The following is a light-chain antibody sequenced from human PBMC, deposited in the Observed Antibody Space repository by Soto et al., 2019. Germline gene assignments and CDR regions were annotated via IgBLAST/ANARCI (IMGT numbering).Light chain of an antibody. CDR3: QQVKNNLPLT. CDR1: QDIKNY. V-gene: IGKV1-33*01. J-gene: IGKJ4*01. Sequence: DIKMTQSPSSLSAYVGDRVTITCQASQDIKNYLNWYQQKSGKAPKLLIYDASDLETGVPSRFSGSGSGTDFTLTISSLQPEDFATYYCQQVKNNLPLTFGGGTKVDI. CDR2: DAS.